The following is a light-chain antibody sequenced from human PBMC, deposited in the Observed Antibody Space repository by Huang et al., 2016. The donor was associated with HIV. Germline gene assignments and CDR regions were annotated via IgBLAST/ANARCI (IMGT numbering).Light chain of an antibody. CDR3: QQYNNWPLLT. Sequence: EIAMTQSPATLSVSPGERATLPCRASQSVSSNLAWYQQKPGQAPRLLIYGASTRATGSPARFSGSGSGTEFTLTISSLQSEDFADYYCQQYNNWPLLTFGPGTKVDIK. J-gene: IGKJ3*01. CDR2: GAS. CDR1: QSVSSN. V-gene: IGKV3-15*01.